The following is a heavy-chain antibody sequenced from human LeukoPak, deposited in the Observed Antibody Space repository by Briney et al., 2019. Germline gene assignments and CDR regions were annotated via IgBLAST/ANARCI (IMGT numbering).Heavy chain of an antibody. V-gene: IGHV4-4*09. J-gene: IGHJ6*03. D-gene: IGHD6-19*01. CDR1: GGSISSYY. CDR3: ARHGQSSGWYNYYYNYMDV. CDR2: IYTSGST. Sequence: PSETLSLTCTVSGGSISSYYWSWIRQPPGKGLEWIGYIYTSGSTNYNPSLKSRVTISVDTSKNQFSLKLSSVTAADTAVYYCARHGQSSGWYNYYYNYMDVWGKGTTVTVSS.